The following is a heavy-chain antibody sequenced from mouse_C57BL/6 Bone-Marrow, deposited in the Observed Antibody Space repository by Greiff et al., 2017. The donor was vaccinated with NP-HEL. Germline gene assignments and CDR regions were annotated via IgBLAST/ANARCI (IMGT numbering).Heavy chain of an antibody. V-gene: IGHV1-18*01. D-gene: IGHD1-1*01. Sequence: VQLQQSGPELVKPGASVKIPCKASGYTFTDYNMDWVKQSHGKSLEWIGDINPNNGGTIYNQKFKGKATLTVDKSSSTAYMELRSLTSEDTAVYYCARRDHYGSSPYYAMDYWGQGTSVTVSS. J-gene: IGHJ4*01. CDR3: ARRDHYGSSPYYAMDY. CDR2: INPNNGGT. CDR1: GYTFTDYN.